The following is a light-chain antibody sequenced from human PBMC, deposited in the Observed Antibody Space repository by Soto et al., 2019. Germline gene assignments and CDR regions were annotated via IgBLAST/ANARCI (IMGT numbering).Light chain of an antibody. CDR2: GNS. J-gene: IGLJ1*01. V-gene: IGLV1-40*01. CDR1: SSNIGAGYD. CDR3: QSFDSSLSAFYV. Sequence: SVLTQPPSVSGAPGQRVTISCTGSSSNIGAGYDVHWYQQVPGTAPKLLIYGNSNRPSGVPDRFSGSKSGTSASLAITGLQAEDEADYYCQSFDSSLSAFYVFGTGTKVTVL.